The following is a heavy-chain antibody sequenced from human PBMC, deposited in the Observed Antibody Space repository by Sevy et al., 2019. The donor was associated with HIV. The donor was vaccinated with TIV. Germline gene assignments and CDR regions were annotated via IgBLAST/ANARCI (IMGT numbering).Heavy chain of an antibody. CDR2: IYNDGSR. CDR3: AREADYYGSGSSYYFDY. CDR1: GFSVSSNY. J-gene: IGHJ4*02. Sequence: GGSLRLSCAASGFSVSSNYMSWVRQAPGKGLEWVSVIYNDGSRYHADYVKGRFSIPRDNSMNTLYLQMNSLRAEDTAVYYCAREADYYGSGSSYYFDYWGQGTLVTVSS. V-gene: IGHV3-53*01. D-gene: IGHD3-10*01.